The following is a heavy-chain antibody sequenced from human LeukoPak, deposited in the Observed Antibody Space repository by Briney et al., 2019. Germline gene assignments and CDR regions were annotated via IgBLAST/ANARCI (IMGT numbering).Heavy chain of an antibody. V-gene: IGHV3-21*01. D-gene: IGHD3-22*01. J-gene: IGHJ4*02. CDR2: ISSSSSYI. CDR1: GFTFSSYS. CDR3: AKDITGRDDYDSSGYYHDY. Sequence: SGGSLRLSCAASGFTFSSYSMNWVRQAPGKGLEWVSSISSSSSYIYYADSVEGRFTISRDNAKNSLYLQMNSLRAEDTAVYYCAKDITGRDDYDSSGYYHDYWGQGTLVTVSS.